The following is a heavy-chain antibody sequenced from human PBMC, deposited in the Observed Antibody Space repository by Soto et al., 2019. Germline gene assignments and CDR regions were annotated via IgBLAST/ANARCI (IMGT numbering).Heavy chain of an antibody. V-gene: IGHV1-69*13. CDR3: ATNYYDGSGHYFIFEH. D-gene: IGHD3-22*01. CDR1: GRTSNNYA. CDR2: IIPIGGTP. Sequence: GASVKVSCKASGRTSNNYAISWVRQAPGIGFEWLGVIIPIGGTPEHAQKFQGRVTISADESTNTAYMELSSLRSEDTAVYYCATNYYDGSGHYFIFEHWGQGTLVTVSS. J-gene: IGHJ4*02.